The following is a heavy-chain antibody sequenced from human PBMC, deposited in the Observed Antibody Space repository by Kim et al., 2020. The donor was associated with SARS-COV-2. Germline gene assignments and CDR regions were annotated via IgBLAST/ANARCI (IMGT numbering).Heavy chain of an antibody. D-gene: IGHD3-9*01. CDR2: ISSDGSFT. CDR1: GFIFSHYW. Sequence: GGSLRLSCEGSGFIFSHYWMHWVRQAPGKGLVWVSRISSDGSFTGYADSVKGQFTISRDNAKNTLYLQMNSLRAEDTAVYYCAHFGFDWLISLWGQGTLVTVSA. CDR3: AHFGFDWLISL. J-gene: IGHJ4*02. V-gene: IGHV3-74*01.